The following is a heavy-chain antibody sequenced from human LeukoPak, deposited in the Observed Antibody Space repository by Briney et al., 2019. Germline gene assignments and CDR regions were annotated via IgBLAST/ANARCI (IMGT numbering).Heavy chain of an antibody. Sequence: SETLSLTCTVSGGSISSYYWNWIRQPAGKGLEWIGRIYTSGSTNYNPSLKSRVTMSVDTSKNQFSLKLSSVTAADTAVYYCARGVEQWLVTYFDYWGQGTLVTVSS. D-gene: IGHD6-19*01. CDR2: IYTSGST. CDR3: ARGVEQWLVTYFDY. V-gene: IGHV4-4*07. CDR1: GGSISSYY. J-gene: IGHJ4*02.